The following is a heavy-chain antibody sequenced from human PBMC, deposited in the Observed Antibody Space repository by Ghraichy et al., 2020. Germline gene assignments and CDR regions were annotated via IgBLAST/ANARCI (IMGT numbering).Heavy chain of an antibody. CDR1: GGTFRSNA. J-gene: IGHJ5*02. Sequence: SVKVSCKASGGTFRSNAINWVRQAPGQGLEWMGGIIPMFDIPNHAQKFEGRVTISADSSTSTVYMELSSLTSEDTAVYYCATDTGRGYDFWNNYYRPSNWFAPWGQGTLVTVSS. CDR2: IIPMFDIP. V-gene: IGHV1-69*10. CDR3: ATDTGRGYDFWNNYYRPSNWFAP. D-gene: IGHD3/OR15-3a*01.